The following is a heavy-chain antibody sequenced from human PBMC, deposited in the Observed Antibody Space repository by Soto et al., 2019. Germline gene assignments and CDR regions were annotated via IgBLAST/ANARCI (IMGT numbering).Heavy chain of an antibody. CDR1: GFTFSNAW. J-gene: IGHJ4*02. V-gene: IGHV3-15*01. Sequence: GGSLRLSCAASGFTFSNAWMSWVRQAPGKGLEWVGRIKSKTDGGTTDYAAPVKGRFTISRDDSKNTLYLQMNSLKTEDTAVYYCTTYDIAGFALDYWGQGTLVTVSS. CDR3: TTYDIAGFALDY. CDR2: IKSKTDGGTT. D-gene: IGHD3-9*01.